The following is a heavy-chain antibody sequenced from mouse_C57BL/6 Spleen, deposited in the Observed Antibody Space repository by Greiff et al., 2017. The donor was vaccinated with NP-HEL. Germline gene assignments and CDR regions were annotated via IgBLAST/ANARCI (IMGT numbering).Heavy chain of an antibody. J-gene: IGHJ3*01. CDR2: IWSDGST. Sequence: VQLQQSGPGLVAPSQSLSITCTVSGFSLTSYGVHWVRQPPGKGLEWLVVIWSDGSTTYNSALKSRLSISKDNSKSQVFLKMNSLQTDDTAMYYCARHEDGYYVGFAYWGQGTLVTVSA. V-gene: IGHV2-6-1*01. CDR1: GFSLTSYG. CDR3: ARHEDGYYVGFAY. D-gene: IGHD2-3*01.